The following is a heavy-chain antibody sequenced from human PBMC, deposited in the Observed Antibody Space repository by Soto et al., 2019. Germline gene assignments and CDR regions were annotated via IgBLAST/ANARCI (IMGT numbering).Heavy chain of an antibody. CDR3: ARDGSIAAAGSDAFDI. V-gene: IGHV3-30-3*01. CDR1: GFTFSSYA. D-gene: IGHD6-13*01. Sequence: GGSMRLSCAASGFTFSSYAMHWVRQDPGKGLEWVAVISYDGSNKYYADSVKGRFTISRDNSKNTLYLQMNSLRAEDTAVYYCARDGSIAAAGSDAFDIWGQGTMVTVSS. J-gene: IGHJ3*02. CDR2: ISYDGSNK.